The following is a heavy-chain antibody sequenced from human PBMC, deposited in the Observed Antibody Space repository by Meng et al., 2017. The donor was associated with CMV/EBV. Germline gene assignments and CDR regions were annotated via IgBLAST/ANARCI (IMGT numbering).Heavy chain of an antibody. D-gene: IGHD2-2*01. Sequence: GESLKISCAASGFTFSSYWMSWVRQAPGKGLEWVANIKQDGSEKYYVDSVKGRFTISRDNAKNSLYLQMNSLRAEDTAVYYCARDLIYCSSTSCYVGGAFDIWGQGTMVTVSS. CDR1: GFTFSSYW. J-gene: IGHJ3*02. CDR2: IKQDGSEK. V-gene: IGHV3-7*01. CDR3: ARDLIYCSSTSCYVGGAFDI.